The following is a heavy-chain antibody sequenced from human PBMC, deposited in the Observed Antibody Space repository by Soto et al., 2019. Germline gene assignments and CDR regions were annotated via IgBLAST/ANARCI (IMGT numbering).Heavy chain of an antibody. CDR3: ARPHYYGSGSIDAFDI. Sequence: HGESLKISCKGSGYSFTSYWIGWVRQMPGKGLEWMGIIYPGDSDTRYSPSFQGQVTISADKSISTAYLQWSSLKASDTAMYYCARPHYYGSGSIDAFDIWGQGTMVTVSS. J-gene: IGHJ3*02. D-gene: IGHD3-10*01. CDR1: GYSFTSYW. V-gene: IGHV5-51*01. CDR2: IYPGDSDT.